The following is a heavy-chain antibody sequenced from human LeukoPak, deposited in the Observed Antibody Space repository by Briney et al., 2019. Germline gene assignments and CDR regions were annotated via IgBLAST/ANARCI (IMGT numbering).Heavy chain of an antibody. CDR2: IYYSGST. CDR3: ARVGPYSSFDY. D-gene: IGHD6-19*01. V-gene: IGHV4-39*07. CDR1: GGSISSSTYY. Sequence: PSETLSLTCTVSGGSISSSTYYWGWIRQPPGKGLEWIGSIYYSGSTYYNPSLKSRVTISVDTSKNQFSLKLSSVTAADTAVYYCARVGPYSSFDYWGQGTLVTVSS. J-gene: IGHJ4*02.